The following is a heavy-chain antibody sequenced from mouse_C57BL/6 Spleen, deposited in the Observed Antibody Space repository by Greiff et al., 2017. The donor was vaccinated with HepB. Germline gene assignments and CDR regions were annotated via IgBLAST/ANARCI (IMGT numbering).Heavy chain of an antibody. J-gene: IGHJ2*01. D-gene: IGHD1-1*01. CDR2: ISSGGSYT. CDR3: ARHNYGSSYVYFDY. V-gene: IGHV5-6*01. Sequence: EVHLVESGGDLVKPGGSLKLSCAASGFTFSSYGVSWVRQTPDKRLEWVATISSGGSYTYYPDSVKGRFTISRDNAKNTLYLQMSSLKSEDTAMYYCARHNYGSSYVYFDYWGQGTTLTVSS. CDR1: GFTFSSYG.